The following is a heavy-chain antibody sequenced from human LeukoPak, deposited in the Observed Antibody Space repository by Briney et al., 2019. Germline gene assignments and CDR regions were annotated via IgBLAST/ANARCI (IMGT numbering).Heavy chain of an antibody. J-gene: IGHJ4*02. V-gene: IGHV4-34*01. CDR3: ARGFHRGYYFDY. D-gene: IGHD3-10*01. CDR2: INDSGRT. CDR1: GGSCSGYY. Sequence: AETLSLTCAAYGGSCSGYYWSWLRQPAGKGLEWMGEINDSGRTNDKSSLNGRVTISVDKSKNQFSLKMSTMPAADTAVYYFARGFHRGYYFDYWGQGTLVTVSS.